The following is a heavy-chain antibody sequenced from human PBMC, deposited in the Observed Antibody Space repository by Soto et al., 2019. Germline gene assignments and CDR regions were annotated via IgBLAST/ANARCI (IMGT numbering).Heavy chain of an antibody. CDR1: GGSFSGYY. CDR2: INHSGST. J-gene: IGHJ4*02. V-gene: IGHV4-34*01. CDR3: ATSPLISSGYSAPRF. Sequence: SETLSLTCAVYGGSFSGYYWSWIRQPPGKGLGWIGEINHSGSTNYNPSLKSRVTISVDTSKNQFSLKLSSVTAADTAVYYCATSPLISSGYSAPRFWGQGTLVTVSS. D-gene: IGHD3-22*01.